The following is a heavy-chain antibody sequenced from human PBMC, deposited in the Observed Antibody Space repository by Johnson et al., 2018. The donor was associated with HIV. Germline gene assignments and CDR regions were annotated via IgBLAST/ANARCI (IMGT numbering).Heavy chain of an antibody. D-gene: IGHD3-16*02. CDR1: GFTFDDYG. CDR2: INWNGGDT. Sequence: VQLVESGGGVVRPGRSLRLSCAASGFTFDDYGMTWVRQPPGKGLEWVSGINWNGGDTAYAGSVKGRFHISRDNAKSSLYLQMNSLRVEDTAFYYCARLARADMVTFGGVIVKNGFDIWGQGTMVTVSS. V-gene: IGHV3-20*04. CDR3: ARLARADMVTFGGVIVKNGFDI. J-gene: IGHJ3*02.